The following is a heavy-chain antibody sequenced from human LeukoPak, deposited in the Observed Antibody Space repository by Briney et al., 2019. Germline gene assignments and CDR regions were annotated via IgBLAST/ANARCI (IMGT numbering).Heavy chain of an antibody. J-gene: IGHJ3*02. Sequence: PSETLSLTCTVSGGSISSFYWSWIRQPQGKGLGWFGYIYNSESTNYNPSLKSGVTISVDTSKNQFSLMLTSVTASDTAMYYCARHCSGGTCPLSFDAFDIWGQGTMVTVSS. V-gene: IGHV4-59*08. CDR2: IYNSEST. CDR1: GGSISSFY. CDR3: ARHCSGGTCPLSFDAFDI. D-gene: IGHD2-15*01.